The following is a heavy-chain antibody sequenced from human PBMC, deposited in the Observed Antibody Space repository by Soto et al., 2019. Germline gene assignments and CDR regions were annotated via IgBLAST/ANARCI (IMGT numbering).Heavy chain of an antibody. CDR3: ARDHSDYSNYGPYYYYGMDV. CDR2: INPNSGGT. D-gene: IGHD4-4*01. Sequence: QVQLVQSGAEVKKPGASVKVSCKASGYTFTGYYMHWVRQAPGQGLEWMGWINPNSGGTNYAQKFQGWVTMTRDTSISTASMELSRLRSDDTAVYYCARDHSDYSNYGPYYYYGMDVWGQGTTVTVSS. J-gene: IGHJ6*02. CDR1: GYTFTGYY. V-gene: IGHV1-2*04.